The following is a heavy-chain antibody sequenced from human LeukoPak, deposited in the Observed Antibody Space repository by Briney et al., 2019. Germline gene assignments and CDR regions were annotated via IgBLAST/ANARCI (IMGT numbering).Heavy chain of an antibody. CDR3: ARDGGPIVPAAPSFDY. CDR1: GFTFSSYS. J-gene: IGHJ4*02. CDR2: ISSSSSYI. V-gene: IGHV3-21*01. Sequence: GGSLRLSCAASGFTFSSYSMNWVRQAPGKGLEWVSSISSSSSYIYYADSVKGRFTISRDNAKNPLYLQMNSLRAEDTAVYYCARDGGPIVPAAPSFDYWGQGTLVTVSS. D-gene: IGHD2-2*01.